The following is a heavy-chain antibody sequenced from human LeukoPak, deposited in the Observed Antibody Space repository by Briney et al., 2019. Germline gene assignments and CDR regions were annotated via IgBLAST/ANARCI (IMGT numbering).Heavy chain of an antibody. J-gene: IGHJ4*02. Sequence: PGRSLRLSCAASGFTFSSYVMHWVRQAPGKGLEWVAIISYDGSNEYYADSVKGRFTISRDNSKNMLYLQMNSLRAEDTAVYYCAKGLYHKQWLVEGDYWGQGTLVTVSS. V-gene: IGHV3-30*04. CDR2: ISYDGSNE. D-gene: IGHD6-19*01. CDR1: GFTFSSYV. CDR3: AKGLYHKQWLVEGDY.